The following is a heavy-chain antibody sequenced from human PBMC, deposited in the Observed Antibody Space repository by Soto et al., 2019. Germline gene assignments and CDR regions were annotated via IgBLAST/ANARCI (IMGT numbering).Heavy chain of an antibody. CDR2: IYYSGST. Sequence: SETLSLTCTVSGGSISSGGYYWSWIRQHPGKGLEWIGYIYYSGSTYYNPSLKSRVTISVDTSKNQFSLKLSSVTAADTAVYYCARDVTAAAGNNWFHPWGQGTLVTVSS. CDR3: ARDVTAAAGNNWFHP. CDR1: GGSISSGGYY. V-gene: IGHV4-31*03. D-gene: IGHD6-13*01. J-gene: IGHJ5*02.